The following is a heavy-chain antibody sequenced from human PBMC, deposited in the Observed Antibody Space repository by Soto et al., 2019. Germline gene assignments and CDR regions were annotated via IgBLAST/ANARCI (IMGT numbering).Heavy chain of an antibody. CDR1: GDSVSSNSAA. CDR2: TYYRSKWYN. Sequence: SQTLSLTCAISGDSVSSNSAAWNWIRQSPSRGLEWLGRTYYRSKWYNDYAVSVKSRITINPDTSKNQFSLQLNSVTPEDTAVYYCARVRAWLLSGYYYYGMDVWGQGTTVTVSS. D-gene: IGHD3-3*01. J-gene: IGHJ6*02. CDR3: ARVRAWLLSGYYYYGMDV. V-gene: IGHV6-1*01.